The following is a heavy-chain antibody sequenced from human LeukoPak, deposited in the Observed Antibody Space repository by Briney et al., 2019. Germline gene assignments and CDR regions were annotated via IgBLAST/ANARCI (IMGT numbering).Heavy chain of an antibody. J-gene: IGHJ3*02. CDR2: INHSGST. V-gene: IGHV4-34*01. CDR3: ARDRESDAFDI. Sequence: SETLSLTCAVYGGSFSGYYWSWIRQPPGKGLEWIGEINHSGSTNYNPSLKSRVTISVDTSKNQFSLKLSSVTAADTAVYYCARDRESDAFDIWGQGTMVTVSS. CDR1: GGSFSGYY. D-gene: IGHD3-10*01.